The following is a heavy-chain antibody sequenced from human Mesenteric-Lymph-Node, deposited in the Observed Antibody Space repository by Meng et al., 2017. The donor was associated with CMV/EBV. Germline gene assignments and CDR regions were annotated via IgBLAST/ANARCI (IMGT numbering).Heavy chain of an antibody. CDR1: GYPISSITSGYY. CDR2: IYHSGST. J-gene: IGHJ6*02. Sequence: SETLSLTCTVSGYPISSITSGYYWGWIRQPPGKGLEWIGSIYHSGSTYYNPSLKSRVTISVDTSKNQFSLKLSSVTAADTAVYYCARLKEDYGMDVWGQGTTVTVSS. V-gene: IGHV4-38-2*02. CDR3: ARLKEDYGMDV.